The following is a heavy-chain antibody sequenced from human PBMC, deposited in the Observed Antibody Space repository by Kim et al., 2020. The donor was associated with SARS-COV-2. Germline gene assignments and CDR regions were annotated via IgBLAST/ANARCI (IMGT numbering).Heavy chain of an antibody. CDR3: VSFSGVIPY. CDR2: INSDGSNT. V-gene: IGHV3-74*01. D-gene: IGHD2-21*01. J-gene: IGHJ4*02. Sequence: GGSLRLSCAASGFTFSSYNMHWVRQGPGKGLVWLSRINSDGSNTTYADFVKGRFTVSRDNAKNTLYLQMNSLRTEDTAVYYCVSFSGVIPYWGQGTLVTVSS. CDR1: GFTFSSYN.